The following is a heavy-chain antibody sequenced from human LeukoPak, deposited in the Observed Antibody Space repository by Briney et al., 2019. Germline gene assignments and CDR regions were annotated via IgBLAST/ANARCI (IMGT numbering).Heavy chain of an antibody. CDR2: LYSSGDT. V-gene: IGHV4-4*07. J-gene: IGHJ6*02. CDR3: ARECSSTCPYNNMDV. Sequence: SETLSLTCTVSGGSISGYYWSWIRQTAGKGLEWIGRLYSSGDTNYNPSLKRRVTLSVGTSKNQFSLRLSSVTAADTAVYYCARECSSTCPYNNMDVWRQGATVTVSS. D-gene: IGHD2-2*01. CDR1: GGSISGYY.